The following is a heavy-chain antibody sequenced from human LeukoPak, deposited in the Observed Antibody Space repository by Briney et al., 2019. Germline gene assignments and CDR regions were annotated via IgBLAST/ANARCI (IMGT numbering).Heavy chain of an antibody. CDR1: GGSFSGYY. Sequence: SETLSLTCAVYGGSFSGYYWSWIRQPPGKGLEWIGEINHSGSTNYNPSLKSRVTISVDTSKNQFSLKLSSVTAADTAVYYCARVTGSSWYSHWFDPWGQGTLVTVSS. CDR3: ARVTGSSWYSHWFDP. CDR2: INHSGST. V-gene: IGHV4-34*01. D-gene: IGHD6-13*01. J-gene: IGHJ5*02.